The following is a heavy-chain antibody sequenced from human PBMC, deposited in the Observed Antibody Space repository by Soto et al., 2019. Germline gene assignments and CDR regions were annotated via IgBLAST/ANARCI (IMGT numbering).Heavy chain of an antibody. CDR3: ARSTVYYYGSGSYRDYYYGMDV. CDR1: GFTFSSYG. J-gene: IGHJ6*02. V-gene: IGHV3-33*01. Sequence: QVQLVESGGGVVQPVRSLRLSCAASGFTFSSYGMHWVRQAPGKGLEWVAVIWYDGSNKYYADSVKGRFTISRDNSKNTLYLQMNSLRAEDTAVYYCARSTVYYYGSGSYRDYYYGMDVWGQGTTVTVSS. D-gene: IGHD3-10*01. CDR2: IWYDGSNK.